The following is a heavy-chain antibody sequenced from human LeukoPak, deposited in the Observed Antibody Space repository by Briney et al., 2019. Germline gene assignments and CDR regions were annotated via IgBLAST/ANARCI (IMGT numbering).Heavy chain of an antibody. CDR2: ISSSSYI. CDR3: ARDFPRDNDAFDI. J-gene: IGHJ3*02. CDR1: GFTFSSYS. V-gene: IGHV3-21*01. Sequence: GGSLRLSCAASGFTFSSYSMNWVRQAPGKGLEWVSSISSSSYIYYADSIKGRFTISRDNAKNSLYLQMNSLRAEDTAVYYCARDFPRDNDAFDIWGQGTMVTVSS.